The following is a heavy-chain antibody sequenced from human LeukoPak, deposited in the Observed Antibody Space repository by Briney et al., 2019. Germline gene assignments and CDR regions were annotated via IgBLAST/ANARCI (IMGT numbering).Heavy chain of an antibody. CDR1: GYPFTGYY. V-gene: IGHV1-2*02. D-gene: IGHD5-12*01. Sequence: GASVKVSCKASGYPFTGYYMHWVRQAPGQGLEWMGWINPNSGGTNYAQKFQGRVTMTRDTSISTAYMELSRLRSDDTAVYYCARDSIHRDGYNSWGQGTLVTVSS. J-gene: IGHJ5*02. CDR2: INPNSGGT. CDR3: ARDSIHRDGYNS.